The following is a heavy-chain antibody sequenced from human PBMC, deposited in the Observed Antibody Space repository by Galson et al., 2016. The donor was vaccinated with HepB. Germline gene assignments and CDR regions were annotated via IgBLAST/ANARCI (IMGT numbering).Heavy chain of an antibody. J-gene: IGHJ4*02. CDR3: ARDSVTGADPDYYG. V-gene: IGHV3-48*01. CDR1: GFTFSFYS. CDR2: ISRGGSNI. Sequence: SLRLSCAASGFTFSFYSMNWVRQAPGEGLEWISYISRGGSNIKYADSVKGRFTISGDDAKDSLYLEMNVLGVEDTAVYYCARDSVTGADPDYYGWGQGTRVTVYS. D-gene: IGHD3-22*01.